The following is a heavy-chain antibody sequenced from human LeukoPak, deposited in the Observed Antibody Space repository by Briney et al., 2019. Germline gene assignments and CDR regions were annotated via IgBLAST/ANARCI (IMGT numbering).Heavy chain of an antibody. CDR2: INPNSGGT. CDR3: VLYYDTLSGIDY. D-gene: IGHD3-9*01. CDR1: GYTFTGYY. J-gene: IGHJ4*02. V-gene: IGHV1-2*02. Sequence: GASVKVSCKASGYTFTGYYMHWVRQAPGQGLEWMGWINPNSGGTNYAQKFQGRVTMTRDTSISTAYMELSRLRSDDTAVYYCVLYYDTLSGIDYWGQGTLVTVSS.